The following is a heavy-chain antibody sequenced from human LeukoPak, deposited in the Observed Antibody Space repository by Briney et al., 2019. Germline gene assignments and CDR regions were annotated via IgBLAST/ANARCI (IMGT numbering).Heavy chain of an antibody. CDR3: ARDERYDSSGYLFDY. V-gene: IGHV1-2*02. CDR2: INPNSGGT. CDR1: GYTFTGYF. J-gene: IGHJ4*02. D-gene: IGHD3-22*01. Sequence: ASVKVSCKASGYTFTGYFMHWVRQAPGQGLEWMGWINPNSGGTNYAQKFQGRVTMTRDTSISTAYMDLSRLRSDDTAVYYCARDERYDSSGYLFDYWGQGTLVTVSS.